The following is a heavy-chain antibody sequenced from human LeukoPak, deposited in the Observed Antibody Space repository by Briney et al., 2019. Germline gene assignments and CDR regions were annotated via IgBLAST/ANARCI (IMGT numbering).Heavy chain of an antibody. CDR2: INHSGST. J-gene: IGHJ4*02. CDR1: GGSFSGYY. V-gene: IGHV4-34*01. Sequence: SETLSLTCAVYGGSFSGYYWSWIRRPPGKGLEWIGEINHSGSTNFNPSLKSRVTISVDTSKNQFSLKLSSVTAADTAVYDCARGPQGGYSYGPPPSYWGQGTLVTVSS. D-gene: IGHD5-18*01. CDR3: ARGPQGGYSYGPPPSY.